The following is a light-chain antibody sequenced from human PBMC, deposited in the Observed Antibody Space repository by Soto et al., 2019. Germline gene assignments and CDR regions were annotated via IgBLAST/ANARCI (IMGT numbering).Light chain of an antibody. CDR3: QVWDGSRDHQV. J-gene: IGLJ3*02. CDR1: NIGSES. V-gene: IGLV3-21*04. Sequence: SYELTQPPSVSVAPGKTATITCGGNNIGSESVHWYQHKPGQAPVLVIDYGSVRPSGIPERFSGSNSGNTATLTISRVEAGDEADYYCQVWDGSRDHQVFGGGTKVTVL. CDR2: YGS.